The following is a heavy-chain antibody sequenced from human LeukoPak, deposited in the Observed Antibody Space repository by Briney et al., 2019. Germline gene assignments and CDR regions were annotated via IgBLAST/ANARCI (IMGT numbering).Heavy chain of an antibody. CDR3: AKSRGVGAARSPFDY. CDR2: IGISSSTI. J-gene: IGHJ4*02. D-gene: IGHD1-26*01. V-gene: IGHV3-48*01. Sequence: GGSLRLSCAASGFTFSSYSMNWVRQAPGKGLEWVSYIGISSSTIDYAYSVKGRFTISRDNSKNTLYLQMNSLRAEDTAVYYCAKSRGVGAARSPFDYWGQGTLVTDCS. CDR1: GFTFSSYS.